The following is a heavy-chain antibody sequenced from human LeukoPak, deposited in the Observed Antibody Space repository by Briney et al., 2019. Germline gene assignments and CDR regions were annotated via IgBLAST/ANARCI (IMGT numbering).Heavy chain of an antibody. CDR1: GYTFTSYA. J-gene: IGHJ6*02. CDR3: ARDPVMSVLYGMDV. Sequence: ASVKVSCKASGYTFTSYAMHWVRQAPGQRLEWMGWINAGNGNTKYSQRFQGRVTITRDTSASTAYMELSSLRSEDTAVYYCARDPVMSVLYGMDVWGRGTTVTVSS. D-gene: IGHD5/OR15-5a*01. V-gene: IGHV1-3*01. CDR2: INAGNGNT.